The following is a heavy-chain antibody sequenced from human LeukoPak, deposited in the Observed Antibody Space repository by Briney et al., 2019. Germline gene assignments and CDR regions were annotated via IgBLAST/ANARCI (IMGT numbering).Heavy chain of an antibody. J-gene: IGHJ4*02. CDR3: ARRIPPSCGGDCYSYFDY. CDR1: GGSISSGSYY. Sequence: SETLSLTCTVSGGSISSGSYYWGWIRQPPGKGLEWIGSIYYSGSTYYNPSLKSRVTISVDTSKNQFSLKLSSVTAADTAVYYCARRIPPSCGGDCYSYFDYWGQGTLVTVSS. D-gene: IGHD2-21*02. CDR2: IYYSGST. V-gene: IGHV4-39*01.